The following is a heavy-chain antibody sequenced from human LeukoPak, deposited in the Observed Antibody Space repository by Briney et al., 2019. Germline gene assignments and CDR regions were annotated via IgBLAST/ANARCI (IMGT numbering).Heavy chain of an antibody. CDR3: AKNYYGSGRAAFFDY. CDR1: GFTFSSYG. J-gene: IGHJ4*02. V-gene: IGHV3-23*01. Sequence: GGSLRLSCAASGFTFSSYGMSWVRQAPGKGLEWVSAISGSGGSTYYADSVKGRFTISRDNSKNTLYLQMNSLRAEDTAVYYCAKNYYGSGRAAFFDYWGQGTLVTVSS. CDR2: ISGSGGST. D-gene: IGHD3-10*01.